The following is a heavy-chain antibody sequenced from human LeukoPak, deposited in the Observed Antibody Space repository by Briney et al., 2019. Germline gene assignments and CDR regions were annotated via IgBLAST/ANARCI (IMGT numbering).Heavy chain of an antibody. Sequence: SETLSLTCAVYGGSFSGYYWSWIRQPPGKGLEWIGEINHSGSTNYNPSLKSRVTISVDTSKNQFSLKLSSVTAADTAVYYCARGGTYDFWSGYYFARERTRTNDFDYWSQGTLVTVSS. CDR3: ARGGTYDFWSGYYFARERTRTNDFDY. J-gene: IGHJ4*02. D-gene: IGHD3-3*01. CDR1: GGSFSGYY. CDR2: INHSGST. V-gene: IGHV4-34*01.